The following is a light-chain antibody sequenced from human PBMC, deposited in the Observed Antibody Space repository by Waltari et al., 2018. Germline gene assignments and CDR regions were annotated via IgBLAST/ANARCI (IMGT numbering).Light chain of an antibody. V-gene: IGKV2-28*01. J-gene: IGKJ3*01. Sequence: DVVMTQSPLSLPVTPGEPASISCRSSQSLLYSNGYNYVNWYLQRPGQSPQLLIYLGSNRASGVPGRFSDSGSGTDFTLKISRVEAEDVGVYYCMQGLHFPLTFGPGTKVDIK. CDR1: QSLLYSNGYNY. CDR2: LGS. CDR3: MQGLHFPLT.